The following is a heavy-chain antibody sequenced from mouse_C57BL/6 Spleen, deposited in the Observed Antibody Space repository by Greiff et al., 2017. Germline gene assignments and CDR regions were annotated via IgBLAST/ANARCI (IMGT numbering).Heavy chain of an antibody. Sequence: QVQLKESGPELVKPGASVKISCKASGYAFSSSWMNWVKQRPGKGLEWIGRIYPGDGDTNYNGKFKGKATLTADKSSSTAYMQLSSLTSEDSAVYFCARGEYGVFDYWGQGTTLTVSS. J-gene: IGHJ2*01. CDR1: GYAFSSSW. D-gene: IGHD1-1*02. CDR3: ARGEYGVFDY. V-gene: IGHV1-82*01. CDR2: IYPGDGDT.